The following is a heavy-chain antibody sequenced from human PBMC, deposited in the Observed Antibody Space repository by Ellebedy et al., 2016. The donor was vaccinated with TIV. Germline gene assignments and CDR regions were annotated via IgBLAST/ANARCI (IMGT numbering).Heavy chain of an antibody. J-gene: IGHJ6*02. D-gene: IGHD3-16*02. CDR2: IGTAGDT. V-gene: IGHV3-13*01. Sequence: GESLKISXAASGFTFSSYDMHWVRQATGKGLEWVSAIGTAGDTYYPGSVKGRFTISRENAKNSLYLQMNSLRAEDTAVYYCARGTGGLGELSLVYYGMDVWGQGTTVTVSS. CDR3: ARGTGGLGELSLVYYGMDV. CDR1: GFTFSSYD.